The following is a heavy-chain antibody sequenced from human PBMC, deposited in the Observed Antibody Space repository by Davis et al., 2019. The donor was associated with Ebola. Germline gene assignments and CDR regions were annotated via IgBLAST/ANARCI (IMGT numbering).Heavy chain of an antibody. J-gene: IGHJ4*02. CDR1: GFTFSSYA. CDR2: ISYDGSNK. CDR3: AREVGGGDCYDY. Sequence: PGGSLRLSCAASGFTFSSYAMHWVRQAPGKGLEWVAVISYDGSNKYYADSVKGRFTISRDNSKNTLYLQMNSLRAEDTAVYYCAREVGGGDCYDYWGQGTLVTVSS. V-gene: IGHV3-30-3*01. D-gene: IGHD2-21*01.